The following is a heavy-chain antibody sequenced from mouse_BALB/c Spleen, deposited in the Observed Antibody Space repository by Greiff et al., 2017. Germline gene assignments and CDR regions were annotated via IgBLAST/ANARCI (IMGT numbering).Heavy chain of an antibody. J-gene: IGHJ3*01. D-gene: IGHD2-1*01. CDR1: GFTFSSFG. CDR2: ISSGSSTI. V-gene: IGHV5-17*02. Sequence: EVMLVESGGGLVQPGGSRKLSCAASGFTFSSFGMHWVRQAPEKGLEWVAYISSGSSTIYYADTVKGRFTISRDNPKNTLFLQMTSLRSEDTAMYYCASGNQWFAYWGQGTLVTVSA. CDR3: ASGNQWFAY.